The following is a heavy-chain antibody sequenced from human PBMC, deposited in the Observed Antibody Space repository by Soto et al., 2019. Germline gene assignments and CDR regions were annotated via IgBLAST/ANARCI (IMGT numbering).Heavy chain of an antibody. D-gene: IGHD6-13*01. Sequence: SETLSLTCTVSGASINDFYWSWIRQTPGKGLEWVGFMYYSETTKYNPSLKGRVNMSLDTSKNQVSLHLKSVTAADTAVYYCARANSSTWYKLEYKWFDPWGQGTQVTVSS. V-gene: IGHV4-59*01. CDR2: MYYSETT. CDR3: ARANSSTWYKLEYKWFDP. J-gene: IGHJ5*02. CDR1: GASINDFY.